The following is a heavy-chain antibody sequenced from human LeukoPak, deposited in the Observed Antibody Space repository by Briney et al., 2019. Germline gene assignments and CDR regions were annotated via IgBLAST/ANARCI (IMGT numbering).Heavy chain of an antibody. V-gene: IGHV3-33*01. D-gene: IGHD3-22*01. CDR3: ARPYYSNYYYGMDV. Sequence: GGSLRLSCAASGFTFSSNGMHWVRQAPGKGLEWVGIIWYGGSNKYYADSVKGRFTISRDNSKNTLYLQMNSLRVEDTAVYYCARPYYSNYYYGMDVWGQGTTVTVSS. J-gene: IGHJ6*02. CDR2: IWYGGSNK. CDR1: GFTFSSNG.